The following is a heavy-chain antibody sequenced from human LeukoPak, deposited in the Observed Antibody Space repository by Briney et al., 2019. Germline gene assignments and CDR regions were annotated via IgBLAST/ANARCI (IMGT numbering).Heavy chain of an antibody. Sequence: PSETLSLTCTVSGYSISSGYYWGWIRQPPGKGLEWIGSIYYSGSTYYNPSLKSRATISVDTSKNQFSLKLSSVTAADTAVYYCARGLSIAARRAFDYWGQGTLVTVSS. CDR3: ARGLSIAARRAFDY. D-gene: IGHD6-6*01. J-gene: IGHJ4*02. CDR2: IYYSGST. CDR1: GYSISSGYY. V-gene: IGHV4-38-2*02.